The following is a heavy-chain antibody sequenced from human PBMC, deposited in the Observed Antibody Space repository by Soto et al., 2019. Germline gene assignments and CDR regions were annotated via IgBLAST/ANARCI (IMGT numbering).Heavy chain of an antibody. V-gene: IGHV2-5*02. CDR1: GFSLSTSGVG. Sequence: QITLKESGPTLVKPTQTLTLTSTFSGFSLSTSGVGVGWIRQPPGKALEWLALIYWDDDKRYSPSLKSRLTIPRVTSKTQVGLTKTDMDPVDTATSYCAHSTITYCSGGSCYAGRDWFDPWGQGTLVTVCS. J-gene: IGHJ5*02. D-gene: IGHD2-15*01. CDR2: IYWDDDK. CDR3: AHSTITYCSGGSCYAGRDWFDP.